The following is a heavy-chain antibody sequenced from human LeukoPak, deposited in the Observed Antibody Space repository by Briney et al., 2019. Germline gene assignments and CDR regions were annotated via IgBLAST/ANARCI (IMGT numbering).Heavy chain of an antibody. J-gene: IGHJ4*02. CDR1: GFTFSNYA. CDR3: AKDGPGGYTRDY. Sequence: PGGSLRLSCAASGFTFSNYAMNWVRQAPGKGLEWVSSTTGGGESAHYADSVKGRFTISRDNSKNTLYLQMNSLRAEDTAIYYCAKDGPGGYTRDYWGQGTLVTVSS. V-gene: IGHV3-23*01. CDR2: TTGGGESA. D-gene: IGHD5-24*01.